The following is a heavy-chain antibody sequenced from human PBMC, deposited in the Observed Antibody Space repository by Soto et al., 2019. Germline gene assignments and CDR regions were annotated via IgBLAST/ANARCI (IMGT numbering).Heavy chain of an antibody. J-gene: IGHJ1*01. V-gene: IGHV3-15*01. CDR1: GFTFSNAW. D-gene: IGHD3-3*01. CDR2: IKSKTDGGTT. Sequence: GGSLRLSCAASGFTFSNAWMSWVRQAPGKGLEWVGRIKSKTDGGTTDYAAPVKGRFTISRDESKNTLYLQMNSLKTEYTAVYYCTTVGYDFWSEYFQHWGQGTLVTVSS. CDR3: TTVGYDFWSEYFQH.